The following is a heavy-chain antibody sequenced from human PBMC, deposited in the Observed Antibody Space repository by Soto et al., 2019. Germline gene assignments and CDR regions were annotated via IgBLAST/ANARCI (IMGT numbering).Heavy chain of an antibody. J-gene: IGHJ4*02. CDR1: GYSISSSNW. CDR2: IYYSGRT. Sequence: QVQLQESGPGLVKPSDTLSLSCAVSGYSISSSNWWGWIRQTPGKGLEWIRYIYYSGRTYYNPSLRSRVTMSVDTSKNEFSLKLRSVTAVDTAVYYCARKTDGHNPFDDWGQGTPVTVSS. V-gene: IGHV4-28*01. CDR3: ARKTDGHNPFDD.